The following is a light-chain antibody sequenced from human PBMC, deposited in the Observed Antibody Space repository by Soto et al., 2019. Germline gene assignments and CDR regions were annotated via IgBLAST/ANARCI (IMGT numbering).Light chain of an antibody. CDR1: SSNIGSNA. CDR3: SVWDDSLNGPV. CDR2: SDN. V-gene: IGLV1-44*01. J-gene: IGLJ3*02. Sequence: QSVLTQPPSASGTPGQRVTISCSGSSSNIGSNAVNWYQQLPGTAPKLFIYSDNQRPSGVPGRVSGSKSATSASLAISGLQSDDEADYFCSVWDDSLNGPVFGGGTKLTVL.